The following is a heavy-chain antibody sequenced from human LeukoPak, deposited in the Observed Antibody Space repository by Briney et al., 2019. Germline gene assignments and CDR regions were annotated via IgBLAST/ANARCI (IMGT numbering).Heavy chain of an antibody. CDR3: AKDRYYDNTGDHYESEY. V-gene: IGHV3-23*01. D-gene: IGHD3-22*01. J-gene: IGHJ4*02. CDR2: VSGSGGST. Sequence: PGGSLRLSCAASGFTFSTYGMSWVRQAPGKGLGWVSAVSGSGGSTHYADSVTGRFTISRDNSKNTLYLQMNSLRAEDTAVYYCAKDRYYDNTGDHYESEYWGQGTLVTVSS. CDR1: GFTFSTYG.